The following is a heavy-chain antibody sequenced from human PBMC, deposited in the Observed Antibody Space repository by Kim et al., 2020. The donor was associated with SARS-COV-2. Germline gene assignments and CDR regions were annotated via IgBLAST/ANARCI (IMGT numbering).Heavy chain of an antibody. Sequence: GGSLRLSCAASGFSVSVTYMSWVRQAPGRGLEWVSVLYTGGSSYYADSVKGRFIISRDVSENTLYLRMNSLSAEDTAVYFCASVVAEIRDYYYMDVWGKGTTVTVSS. CDR3: ASVVAEIRDYYYMDV. V-gene: IGHV3-53*01. J-gene: IGHJ6*03. D-gene: IGHD2-15*01. CDR2: LYTGGSS. CDR1: GFSVSVTY.